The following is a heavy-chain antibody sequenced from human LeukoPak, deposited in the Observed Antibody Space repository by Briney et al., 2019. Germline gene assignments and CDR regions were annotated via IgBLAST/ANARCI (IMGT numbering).Heavy chain of an antibody. CDR1: GGSISSYY. CDR3: ARGFTYYYDSSGYWGYYYYMDV. CDR2: IYYSGST. J-gene: IGHJ6*03. Sequence: PSGTLSLTCTVSGGSISSYYWSWIRQPPGKGLEWIGYIYYSGSTNYNPSLKSRVTISVDTSKNQFSLKLSSVTAADTAVYYCARGFTYYYDSSGYWGYYYYMDVWGKGTTVTVSS. D-gene: IGHD3-22*01. V-gene: IGHV4-59*01.